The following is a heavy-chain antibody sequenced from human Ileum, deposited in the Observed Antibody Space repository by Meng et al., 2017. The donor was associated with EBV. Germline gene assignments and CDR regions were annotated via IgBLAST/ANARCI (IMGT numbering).Heavy chain of an antibody. Sequence: QLLQSGSELKKPGDSVKVPCQAAGYTFTSSSMNWVRHAPGQGLEWMGWININTGNPTYAQDFTGRFVFSLDTSVSTAYLQIDSLKADDTAVYYCARGNGWRFDYWGQGTLVTVSS. CDR1: GYTFTSSS. V-gene: IGHV7-4-1*01. CDR3: ARGNGWRFDY. D-gene: IGHD6-19*01. CDR2: ININTGNP. J-gene: IGHJ4*02.